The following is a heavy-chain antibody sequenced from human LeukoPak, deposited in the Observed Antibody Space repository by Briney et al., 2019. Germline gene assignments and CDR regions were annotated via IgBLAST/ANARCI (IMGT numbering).Heavy chain of an antibody. J-gene: IGHJ4*02. CDR3: ATALGVGYCSSTSCHFGY. Sequence: GGSLRFSCAASGFTFSSYAMSWVRQAPGKGLEWVSAISGSGGSTYYADSVKGRFTISRDNSKNTLYLQMNSLRAEDTAVYYCATALGVGYCSSTSCHFGYWGQGTLVTVSS. CDR1: GFTFSSYA. CDR2: ISGSGGST. D-gene: IGHD2-2*01. V-gene: IGHV3-23*01.